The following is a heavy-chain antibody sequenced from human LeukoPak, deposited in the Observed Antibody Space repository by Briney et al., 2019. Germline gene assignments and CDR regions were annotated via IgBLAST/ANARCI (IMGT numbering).Heavy chain of an antibody. V-gene: IGHV3-53*01. J-gene: IGHJ4*02. D-gene: IGHD3-22*01. CDR1: GFTVSYNY. Sequence: GESLKISCAASGFTVSYNYVSWVRQAPGKGLEWVSVIYSGGGTYYADSVKGRFTISRDNSKNTVYLQMNSLRAEDTAVYYCAARYDRRGSLGYWGQGTLVTVSS. CDR3: AARYDRRGSLGY. CDR2: IYSGGGT.